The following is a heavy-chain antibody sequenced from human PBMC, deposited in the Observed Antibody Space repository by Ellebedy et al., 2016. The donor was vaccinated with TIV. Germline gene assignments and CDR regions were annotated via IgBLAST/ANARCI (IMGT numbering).Heavy chain of an antibody. CDR3: ARYYNDVSGYSLDY. Sequence: SETLSLTXAVSGDSINNNRWWSWVRQAPGKGLAWLGEIYRSGSTNYNPSLKSRVSMSLDKPKNQFSLSLTSVTAADTAIYYCARYYNDVSGYSLDYWGQGTLVTVSA. D-gene: IGHD3-22*01. V-gene: IGHV4-4*02. CDR1: GDSINNNRW. CDR2: IYRSGST. J-gene: IGHJ4*02.